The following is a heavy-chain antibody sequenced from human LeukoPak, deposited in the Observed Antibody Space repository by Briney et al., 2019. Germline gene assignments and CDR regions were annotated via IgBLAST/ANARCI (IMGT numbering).Heavy chain of an antibody. Sequence: GGSLRLSCAASGSTFSSYAMHWVRQAPGKGLEWVAVISYDGSNKYYADSVKGRFTISRDNSKNTLYLQMNSLRAEDTAVYYCAREAVAGPFFDYWGQGTLVTVSS. CDR3: AREAVAGPFFDY. V-gene: IGHV3-30*04. CDR2: ISYDGSNK. D-gene: IGHD6-19*01. CDR1: GSTFSSYA. J-gene: IGHJ4*02.